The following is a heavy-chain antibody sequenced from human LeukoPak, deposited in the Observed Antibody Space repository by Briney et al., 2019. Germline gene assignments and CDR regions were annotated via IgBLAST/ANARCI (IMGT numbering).Heavy chain of an antibody. CDR2: IKQDGSEK. CDR3: ARDGSSWYYFDY. J-gene: IGHJ4*02. V-gene: IGHV3-7*01. Sequence: GGSLRLSCAASGFTFSSYWKSWVRQAPGKGLEWVANIKQDGSEKYYVDSVKGRFTISRDNAKNSLHLQMNSLRAEDTAVYYCARDGSSWYYFDYWGQGTLVTVSS. D-gene: IGHD6-13*01. CDR1: GFTFSSYW.